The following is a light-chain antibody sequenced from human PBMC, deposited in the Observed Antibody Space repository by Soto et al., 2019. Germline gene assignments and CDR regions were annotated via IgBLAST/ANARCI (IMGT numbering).Light chain of an antibody. Sequence: EIVMTQSSVTLSVSPGERATLSCRASQSVSRNLAWYQQKPGQTPRLLIYGTSTRATGIPARFSGSGSGTEFSLTISSLQSEDFATYYCQQSYSAPWTFGQGTKVEVK. V-gene: IGKV3-15*01. J-gene: IGKJ1*01. CDR3: QQSYSAPWT. CDR1: QSVSRN. CDR2: GTS.